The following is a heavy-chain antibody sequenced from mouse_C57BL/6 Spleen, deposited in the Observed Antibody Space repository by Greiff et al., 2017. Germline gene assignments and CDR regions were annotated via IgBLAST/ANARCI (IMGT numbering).Heavy chain of an antibody. D-gene: IGHD1-1*01. J-gene: IGHJ2*01. CDR1: GYTFTSYG. CDR3: ARGDYGIYYFDY. CDR2: IHPRSGNT. V-gene: IGHV1-81*01. Sequence: VHLVESGAELARPGASVKLSCKASGYTFTSYGISWVKQRTGQGLEWIGEIHPRSGNTYYNEKFKGKATLTADKSSSTAYMELRSLTSEDSAVYFCARGDYGIYYFDYWGQGTTLTVSS.